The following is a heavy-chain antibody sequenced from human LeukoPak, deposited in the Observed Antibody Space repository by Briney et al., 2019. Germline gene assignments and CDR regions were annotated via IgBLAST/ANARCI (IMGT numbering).Heavy chain of an antibody. Sequence: ASVKVSCKASGGTFSSYAISWVRQAPGQGLEWMGGIIPIFGTANYAQKFRGRVTMTRDTSTSTVYMELSSLRSEDTAVYYCARGPRITLIRGGQWYYYMDVWGKGTTVTISS. CDR3: ARGPRITLIRGGQWYYYMDV. V-gene: IGHV1-69*05. CDR1: GGTFSSYA. J-gene: IGHJ6*03. CDR2: IIPIFGTA. D-gene: IGHD3-10*01.